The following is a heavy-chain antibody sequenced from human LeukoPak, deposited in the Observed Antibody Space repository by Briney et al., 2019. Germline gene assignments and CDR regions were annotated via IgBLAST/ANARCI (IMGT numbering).Heavy chain of an antibody. Sequence: ASVKVSCKASGYTFTSYYMHWVRQAPGQGLEWMGIIKPSGGRTTYAQKFQGRVTMTRDTSTSTVHIELNSLRSEDTAVYYCARAYGSGWESDYWGQGTLVTVSS. CDR3: ARAYGSGWESDY. CDR1: GYTFTSYY. CDR2: IKPSGGRT. J-gene: IGHJ4*02. D-gene: IGHD3-10*01. V-gene: IGHV1-46*01.